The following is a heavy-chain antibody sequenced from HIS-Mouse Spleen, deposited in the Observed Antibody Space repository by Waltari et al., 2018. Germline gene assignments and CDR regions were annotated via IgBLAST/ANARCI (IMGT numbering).Heavy chain of an antibody. CDR3: ARDRLDSNYFDY. D-gene: IGHD3-16*01. CDR1: GGSISSSSYY. Sequence: QLQLQESGPGLVKPSETLSLTCTVPGGSISSSSYYWGWIRQPPGKGLEWIGSIYYSGSTYYNPSLTSRVTISVDTSKNQFSLKLSSVTAADTAVYYCARDRLDSNYFDYWGQGTLVTVSS. V-gene: IGHV4-39*07. J-gene: IGHJ4*02. CDR2: IYYSGST.